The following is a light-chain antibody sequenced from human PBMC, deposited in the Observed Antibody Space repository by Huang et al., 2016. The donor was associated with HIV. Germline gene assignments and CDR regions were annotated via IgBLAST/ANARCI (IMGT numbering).Light chain of an antibody. J-gene: IGKJ4*01. CDR2: GAF. CDR1: QNVSSN. Sequence: EIVMTQSPATLSVSPGERATLSCRASQNVSSNLAWYQQKPGQVPRLLIYGAFTRATGIPARFRCSGSETEFALTISSLQSGDSAVYYCQQYSNWPPLTFGGGTKVEI. V-gene: IGKV3-15*01. CDR3: QQYSNWPPLT.